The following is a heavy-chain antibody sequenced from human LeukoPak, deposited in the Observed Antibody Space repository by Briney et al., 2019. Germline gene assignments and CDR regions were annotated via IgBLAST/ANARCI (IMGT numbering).Heavy chain of an antibody. Sequence: ASVKVSCKASGYTFTSYDINWVRQATGQGLEWMGWMNPNSGNTGYAQKFQGRVTMTRNTSISTAYMGLSSLRSEDTAVYYCARGQKEREYQLLHRYWGQGTLVTVSS. CDR1: GYTFTSYD. V-gene: IGHV1-8*01. CDR2: MNPNSGNT. D-gene: IGHD2-2*01. CDR3: ARGQKEREYQLLHRY. J-gene: IGHJ4*02.